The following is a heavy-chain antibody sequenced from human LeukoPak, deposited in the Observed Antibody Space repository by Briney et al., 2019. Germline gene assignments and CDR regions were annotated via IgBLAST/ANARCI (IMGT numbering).Heavy chain of an antibody. CDR1: GFTFSSYA. CDR3: AKMTTVTDSYYYGMDV. D-gene: IGHD4-17*01. Sequence: PGGSLRLSCAASGFTFSSYAMSWVRQAPGKGLEWVSAISGSGGSTYYVDSVKGRFTISRDNSKNTLYLQMNSLRAEDTAVYYCAKMTTVTDSYYYGMDVWGQGTTVTVSS. CDR2: ISGSGGST. J-gene: IGHJ6*02. V-gene: IGHV3-23*01.